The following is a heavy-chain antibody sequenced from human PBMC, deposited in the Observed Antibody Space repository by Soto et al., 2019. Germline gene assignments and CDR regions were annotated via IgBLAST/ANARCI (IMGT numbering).Heavy chain of an antibody. CDR3: AKDVPGELLPTCFDP. V-gene: IGHV3-48*02. CDR1: GFTFSSYS. D-gene: IGHD1-26*01. CDR2: ISSSSTI. Sequence: TGGSLRLSCAASGFTFSSYSMNWVRQAPGKGLEWVSYISSSSTIYSADSVKGRFTISRDNAKNSLYLQMNSLRDEDTAVYYCAKDVPGELLPTCFDPWGQGTLVTVSS. J-gene: IGHJ5*02.